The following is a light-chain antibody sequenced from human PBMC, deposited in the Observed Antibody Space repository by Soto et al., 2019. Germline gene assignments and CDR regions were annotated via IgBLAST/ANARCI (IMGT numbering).Light chain of an antibody. CDR3: MQGTHWPWT. J-gene: IGKJ1*01. CDR2: QVS. V-gene: IGKV2-30*02. Sequence: DIVMTQSPLSLPVTPGEPASISCRSSQSLLHSNGYNYLDWYLQKPGQSPRRLIYQVSKRDSGVPDRFSGSGSGTDFTLKISRVESEDVGIYYCMQGTHWPWTFGQGTKVDIK. CDR1: QSLLHSNGYNY.